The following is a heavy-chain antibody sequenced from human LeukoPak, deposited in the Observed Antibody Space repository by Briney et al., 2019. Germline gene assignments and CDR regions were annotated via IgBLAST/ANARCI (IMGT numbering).Heavy chain of an antibody. D-gene: IGHD6-13*01. Sequence: GGSLRLSCAASGFTFSSYAMHWVRQAPGKGLEWVAVISYDGSNKYYADSVKGRFTISRDNSKNTLYLQMNSLRAEDTAVYYCARDRKQQQTYYFDYWGQGTLVTVSS. CDR1: GFTFSSYA. V-gene: IGHV3-30-3*01. CDR2: ISYDGSNK. J-gene: IGHJ4*02. CDR3: ARDRKQQQTYYFDY.